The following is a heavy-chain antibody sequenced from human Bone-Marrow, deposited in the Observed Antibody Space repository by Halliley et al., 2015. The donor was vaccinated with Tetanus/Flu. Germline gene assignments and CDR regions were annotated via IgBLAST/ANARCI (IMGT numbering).Heavy chain of an antibody. Sequence: KGLGGIGETFHSGGTNYNPSLESRVTISVDKSENQISLNLNSVSAADTAVYFCVANGFYSLEYWGQGILVTVSS. CDR3: VANGFYSLEY. J-gene: IGHJ4*02. V-gene: IGHV4-4*01. CDR2: TFHSGGT. D-gene: IGHD3-3*01.